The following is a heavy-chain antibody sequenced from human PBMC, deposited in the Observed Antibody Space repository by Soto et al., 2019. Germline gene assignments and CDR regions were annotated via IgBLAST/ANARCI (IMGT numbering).Heavy chain of an antibody. J-gene: IGHJ4*02. V-gene: IGHV4-34*01. CDR3: ARDKITGLFDY. CDR2: INHSGST. Sequence: SETLSLTCAVYGGSFSGYYWSWIRQPPGKGLEWIGEINHSGSTNYNPSLKSRVTISVDTSKNQFSLKLTSVTAADTAVYYCARDKITGLFDYWGQGTRVTVSS. D-gene: IGHD2-8*02. CDR1: GGSFSGYY.